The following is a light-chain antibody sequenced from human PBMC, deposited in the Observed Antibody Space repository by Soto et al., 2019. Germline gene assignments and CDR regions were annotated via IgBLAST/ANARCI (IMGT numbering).Light chain of an antibody. J-gene: IGKJ4*01. Sequence: DVQMTQSPSTLSASIGDRVFITCRASQSVGTWLAWYQQKPGKAPDLLIYDASNLESGVPSGFSGSGSGTEFTLTSNGLQPADFATYYCQQYYFYPLTFGGGNKVEIE. CDR1: QSVGTW. V-gene: IGKV1-5*01. CDR2: DAS. CDR3: QQYYFYPLT.